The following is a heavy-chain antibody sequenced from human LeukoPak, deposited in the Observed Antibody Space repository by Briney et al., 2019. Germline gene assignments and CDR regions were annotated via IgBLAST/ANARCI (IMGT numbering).Heavy chain of an antibody. V-gene: IGHV3-48*03. D-gene: IGHD1-26*01. CDR2: ISSSGSTI. J-gene: IGHJ4*02. Sequence: GGSLRLSCAASGFTFSSYEMNWVRQAPGKGLEWVSYISSSGSTIYYADSVKGRFTISRDNAKNSLYLQMNNLRAEDTAMYYCARYGIVGATYFDYWGQGTLVTVSS. CDR3: ARYGIVGATYFDY. CDR1: GFTFSSYE.